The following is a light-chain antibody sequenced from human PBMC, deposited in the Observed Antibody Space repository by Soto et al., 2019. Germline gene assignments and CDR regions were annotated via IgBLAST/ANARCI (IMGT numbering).Light chain of an antibody. CDR3: QQYNNWPPGT. V-gene: IGKV3-15*01. CDR1: QSVSSN. Sequence: VMTQSPATLSLSPGDSATLSCRGSQSVSSNLAWYQQKPGQAPRLLIYGAYTRATGIPARFSGSGSGTEFTLTISSLQSEDFAVYYCQQYNNWPPGTFGQGTKVDIK. CDR2: GAY. J-gene: IGKJ1*01.